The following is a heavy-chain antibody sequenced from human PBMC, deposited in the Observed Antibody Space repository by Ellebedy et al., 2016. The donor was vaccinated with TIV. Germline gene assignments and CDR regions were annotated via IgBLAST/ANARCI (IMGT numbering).Heavy chain of an antibody. CDR1: GGSISSGDYY. V-gene: IGHV4-61*08. CDR3: ARSSGWDRFDY. Sequence: MPSETLSLTCTVSGGSISSGDYYWSWIRQPPGKGLEWIGYIYYSGSTNYNPPLKSRVTIAVDTSKKQISLKLSSVTAADTAVYYCARSSGWDRFDYWGQGTLVTVSS. CDR2: IYYSGST. J-gene: IGHJ4*02. D-gene: IGHD6-19*01.